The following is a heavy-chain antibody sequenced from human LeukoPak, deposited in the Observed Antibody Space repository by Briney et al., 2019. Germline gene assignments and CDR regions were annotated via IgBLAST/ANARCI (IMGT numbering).Heavy chain of an antibody. J-gene: IGHJ4*02. CDR2: ISPGGGTT. D-gene: IGHD2-2*01. V-gene: IGHV3-23*01. CDR3: AKGSSTTCPCYRDH. CDR1: GFAFGSEA. Sequence: GGSLRLSCAVSGFAFGSEAMSWVRQSPARGLEWVASISPGGGTTYYADSVQGRFSISRDNSKNTLYLQMNSLRAEDTAVYYCAKGSSTTCPCYRDHWGQGTLVTVSS.